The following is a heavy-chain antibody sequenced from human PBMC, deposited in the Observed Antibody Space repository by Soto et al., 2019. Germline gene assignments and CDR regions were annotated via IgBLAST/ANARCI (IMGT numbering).Heavy chain of an antibody. D-gene: IGHD2-2*01. V-gene: IGHV1-69*01. Sequence: QVQLVQSGAEVKKPGSSVKVSCKASGGTFGSYAISWVRQAPGQGLEWMGGIIPITATANYAQKFQGRGTITADESTSTASMQLSSLRSEDTAVYYCARSQGSSTSLEIYYYYYYGMDVWGQGTMVTVSS. CDR2: IIPITATA. J-gene: IGHJ6*02. CDR1: GGTFGSYA. CDR3: ARSQGSSTSLEIYYYYYYGMDV.